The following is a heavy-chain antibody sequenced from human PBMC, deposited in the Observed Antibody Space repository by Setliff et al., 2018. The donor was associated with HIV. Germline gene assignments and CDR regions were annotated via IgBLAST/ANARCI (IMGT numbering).Heavy chain of an antibody. Sequence: SETLSLTCSVSGGSISNHYWSWIRQPPGKGLEWIGYIYYTGSTNYNPSLRGRVTISMDTSKNQFSLKLTSVTAADTAVYYCARGNDNGQRGGNYYFMDVWDKGTTVTVSS. CDR3: ARGNDNGQRGGNYYFMDV. CDR1: GGSISNHY. J-gene: IGHJ6*03. CDR2: IYYTGST. V-gene: IGHV4-59*11. D-gene: IGHD4-17*01.